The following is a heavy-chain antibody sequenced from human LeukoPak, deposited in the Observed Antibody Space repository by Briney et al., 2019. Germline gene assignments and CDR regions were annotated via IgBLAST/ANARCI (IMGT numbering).Heavy chain of an antibody. Sequence: SQTLSLTCTVSGGSISSGGYYWSWIRQHPGKGLEWIGYIYYSGSTYCNPSLKSRVTISVDTSKNQFSLKLSSVTAADTAVYYCAREHSSGYLNWFDPWGQGTLVTVSS. CDR2: IYYSGST. CDR1: GGSISSGGYY. CDR3: AREHSSGYLNWFDP. V-gene: IGHV4-31*03. J-gene: IGHJ5*02. D-gene: IGHD3-22*01.